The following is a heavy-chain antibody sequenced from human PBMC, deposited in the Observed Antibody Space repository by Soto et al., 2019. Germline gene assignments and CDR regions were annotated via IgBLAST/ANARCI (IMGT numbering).Heavy chain of an antibody. D-gene: IGHD3-22*01. CDR3: AREGSYHDFDY. V-gene: IGHV1-18*01. Sequence: ASVKVSCKASGYTFTSYGISWVRQAPGQGLAWMGWISGYNGDTNYAQKFQGRVTLTTETSTRKAYLEVMTLRSDDTAVYYCAREGSYHDFDYWGLGTLVTVSS. CDR1: GYTFTSYG. J-gene: IGHJ4*02. CDR2: ISGYNGDT.